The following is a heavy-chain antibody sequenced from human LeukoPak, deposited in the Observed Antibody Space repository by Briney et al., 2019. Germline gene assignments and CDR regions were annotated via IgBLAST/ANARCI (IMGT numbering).Heavy chain of an antibody. CDR2: ILPAFGTS. Sequence: SVKVSCKASGGTYNNYAITWVRQAPGQGLEWVGGILPAFGTSNYAQRFQGRVTITADESTGTTYMELSSQRSEDTAVYYCARDHRGFYYGSGNYYYLDVWGKGTTVTVSS. CDR3: ARDHRGFYYGSGNYYYLDV. J-gene: IGHJ6*03. D-gene: IGHD3-10*01. CDR1: GGTYNNYA. V-gene: IGHV1-69*13.